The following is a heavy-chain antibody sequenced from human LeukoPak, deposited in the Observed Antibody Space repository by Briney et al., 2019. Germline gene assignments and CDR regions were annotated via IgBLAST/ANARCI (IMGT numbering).Heavy chain of an antibody. CDR2: IRGRTGST. CDR3: AKCGYSGCHIIDY. D-gene: IGHD5-12*01. J-gene: IGHJ4*02. Sequence: GGSLRLSCAASGFTFSTNAMSWVRQAPGKGLEWVSAIRGRTGSTYYADSVKGRFTISRDNSKNTLYLQMDTLRAEDTAVYYCAKCGYSGCHIIDYWGQGTLVTVSS. V-gene: IGHV3-23*01. CDR1: GFTFSTNA.